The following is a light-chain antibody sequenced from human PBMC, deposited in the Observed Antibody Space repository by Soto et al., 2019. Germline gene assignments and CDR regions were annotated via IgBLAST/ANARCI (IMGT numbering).Light chain of an antibody. CDR1: SGSIANNF. V-gene: IGLV6-57*01. CDR2: KDN. J-gene: IGLJ3*02. Sequence: NFMLTQPHSVSESPGKTVTMSCNRSSGSIANNFVQWYQQRPGSSPTTVIYKDNQRPSGVPDRFSGSIDSSSNSASLSISGLKPEDEADYYCQSYDNNNHWVFGGGTKVTVL. CDR3: QSYDNNNHWV.